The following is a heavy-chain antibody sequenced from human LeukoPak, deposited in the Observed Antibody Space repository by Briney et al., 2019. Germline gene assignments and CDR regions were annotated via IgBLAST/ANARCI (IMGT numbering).Heavy chain of an antibody. CDR1: GGSISSSSYY. Sequence: SETLSLTCTVSGGSISSSSYYWGWIRQPPGKGLEWIGSIYYSGSTYYNPSLKSRVTISVDTSKNQFSLKLSSVTAADTAVYYCARHAGTKAARPGNWFDPWGQGTLVTVSS. D-gene: IGHD6-6*01. CDR3: ARHAGTKAARPGNWFDP. J-gene: IGHJ5*02. CDR2: IYYSGST. V-gene: IGHV4-39*01.